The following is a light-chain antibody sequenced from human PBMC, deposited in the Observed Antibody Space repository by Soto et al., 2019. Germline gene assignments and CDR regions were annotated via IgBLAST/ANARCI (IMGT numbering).Light chain of an antibody. CDR3: QQRSNWPLT. V-gene: IGKV3-11*01. Sequence: EIVLTQSPGTLSLSPVERATLSCRASQSVSSYLAWYQQKPGQAPRLLIYDASNRATGIPARFSGSGSGTDFTLTISSLEPEDFAVYYCQQRSNWPLTFGQGTRLEI. CDR2: DAS. J-gene: IGKJ5*01. CDR1: QSVSSY.